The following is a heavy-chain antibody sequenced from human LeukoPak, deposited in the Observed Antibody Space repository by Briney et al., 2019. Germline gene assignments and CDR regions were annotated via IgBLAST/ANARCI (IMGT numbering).Heavy chain of an antibody. CDR1: GFTVSSNY. Sequence: GGSLRLSCAASGFTVSSNYMSWVRQAPGKGLEWVSVIYSGGSTYYADSVKGRSTISRDNSKNTLYLQMNSLRAEDTAVYYCARGRWDGYSVDYWGQGTLVTVSS. J-gene: IGHJ4*02. D-gene: IGHD5-24*01. CDR2: IYSGGST. CDR3: ARGRWDGYSVDY. V-gene: IGHV3-53*01.